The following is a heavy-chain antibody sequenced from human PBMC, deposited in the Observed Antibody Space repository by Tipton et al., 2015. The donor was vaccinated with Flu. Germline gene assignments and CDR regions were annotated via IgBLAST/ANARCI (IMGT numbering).Heavy chain of an antibody. Sequence: GSLRLSCAASGFTVSSNYMSWVRQAPGKGLEWVSVIYSGGSTYYADSVKGRFTISRDNSKNTLYLQMNSLRAEDTAVYYCTRDTFYGSYWYFDLWGRGTLVTVSS. CDR2: IYSGGST. CDR3: TRDTFYGSYWYFDL. D-gene: IGHD2/OR15-2a*01. V-gene: IGHV3-53*01. J-gene: IGHJ2*01. CDR1: GFTVSSNY.